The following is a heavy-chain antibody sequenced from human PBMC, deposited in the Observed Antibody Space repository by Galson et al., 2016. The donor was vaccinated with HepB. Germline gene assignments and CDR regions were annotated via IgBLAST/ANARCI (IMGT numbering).Heavy chain of an antibody. CDR3: VKDFRSCGGGDCYGWFDP. CDR1: GFTFGNFA. CDR2: IRNSGSNT. J-gene: IGHJ5*02. D-gene: IGHD2-21*02. Sequence: SLRLSCAASGFTFGNFAMNWVRQAPGKGLEWVSSIRNSGSNTYYADSVKGRFTISRDNSKNTLFLQMNNLRADDTAVYYCVKDFRSCGGGDCYGWFDPWGEGILVTVSS. V-gene: IGHV3-23*01.